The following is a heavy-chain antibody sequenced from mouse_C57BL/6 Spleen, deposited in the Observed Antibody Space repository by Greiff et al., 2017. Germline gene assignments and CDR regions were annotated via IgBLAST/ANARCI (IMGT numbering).Heavy chain of an antibody. CDR2: IYPRSGNT. CDR3: ATFDGSYAMDY. V-gene: IGHV1-81*01. CDR1: GYTFTSYG. J-gene: IGHJ4*01. D-gene: IGHD2-3*01. Sequence: VQLQQSGAELARPGASVKLFCKASGYTFTSYGISWVKLRTGQGLEWIGEIYPRSGNTYYNEKFKGKATLTADKSSSTAYMELRSLTSEDSAVYFCATFDGSYAMDYWGQGTSVTVSS.